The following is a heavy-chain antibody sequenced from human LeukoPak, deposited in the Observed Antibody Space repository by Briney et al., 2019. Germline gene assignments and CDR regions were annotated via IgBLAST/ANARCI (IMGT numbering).Heavy chain of an antibody. CDR1: GYTLTELS. J-gene: IGHJ4*02. CDR3: ARSQGYSYYDFWSGYYPDY. CDR2: FDPEDGET. D-gene: IGHD3-3*01. V-gene: IGHV1-24*01. Sequence: ASVKVSCKVSGYTLTELSMHWVRQAPGKGLEWMGGFDPEDGETIYAQKFQGRVTMTEDTSTDTAYMELSSLRSEDTAVYYCARSQGYSYYDFWSGYYPDYWGQGTLVTVSS.